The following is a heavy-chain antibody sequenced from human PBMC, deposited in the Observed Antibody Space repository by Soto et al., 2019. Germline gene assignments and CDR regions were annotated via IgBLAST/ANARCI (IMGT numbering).Heavy chain of an antibody. V-gene: IGHV3-7*01. CDR2: IKQDGSEK. J-gene: IGHJ3*02. Sequence: GGSLRLSCAASGFTFSSYWMSWVRQAPGKGLEWVANIKQDGSEKYYVDSVKGRFTISRDNAKNSLYLQMNSLRAEDTAVYYCARADYDFWSGHLVNAFDIWGQGTMVTVSS. CDR3: ARADYDFWSGHLVNAFDI. D-gene: IGHD3-3*01. CDR1: GFTFSSYW.